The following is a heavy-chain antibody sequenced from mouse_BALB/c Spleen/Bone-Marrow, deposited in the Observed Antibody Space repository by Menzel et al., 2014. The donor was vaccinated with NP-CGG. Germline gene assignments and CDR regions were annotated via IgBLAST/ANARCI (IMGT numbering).Heavy chain of an antibody. V-gene: IGHV1S81*02. Sequence: VQLQQSGAELVKPGASVKLSCRASGCTFTNYYMYWVKQRPGQGLEWIGEINPSNGGTNFNEKFKSKATLTVDKSSSTAYMQLSSLTSEDSAVYYCTRLPHWGQGTSVTVSS. D-gene: IGHD5-1*01. CDR1: GCTFTNYY. CDR3: TRLPH. J-gene: IGHJ4*01. CDR2: INPSNGGT.